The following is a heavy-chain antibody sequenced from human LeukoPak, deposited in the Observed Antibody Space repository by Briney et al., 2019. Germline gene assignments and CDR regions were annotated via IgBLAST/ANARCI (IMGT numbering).Heavy chain of an antibody. D-gene: IGHD3-22*01. V-gene: IGHV3-48*01. CDR1: GFTFSSYS. CDR3: ARYYDSSGYGLSYYYYMDV. CDR2: ISSSSSTI. Sequence: GGSLRLSCAASGFTFSSYSMNWVRQAPGKGLEWVSYISSSSSTIYYAESVKGRFTISRENAKKSLYLQMNRLRAEDTAVYYCARYYDSSGYGLSYYYYMDVWGKGTTVTVSS. J-gene: IGHJ6*03.